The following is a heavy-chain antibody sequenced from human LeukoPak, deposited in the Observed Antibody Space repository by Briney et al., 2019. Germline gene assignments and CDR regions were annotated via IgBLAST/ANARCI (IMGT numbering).Heavy chain of an antibody. D-gene: IGHD3-10*01. Sequence: GGSLRLSCAASGFTFSSYSMNWVRQAPGKGLEWVSSISSSSSYIYYADSVKGRFTISRDNAKNSLYLQMNSLRAEDTAVYYCAVYYGSGSYSHPYYYMDVWGKGTTVTISS. CDR3: AVYYGSGSYSHPYYYMDV. J-gene: IGHJ6*03. V-gene: IGHV3-21*01. CDR2: ISSSSSYI. CDR1: GFTFSSYS.